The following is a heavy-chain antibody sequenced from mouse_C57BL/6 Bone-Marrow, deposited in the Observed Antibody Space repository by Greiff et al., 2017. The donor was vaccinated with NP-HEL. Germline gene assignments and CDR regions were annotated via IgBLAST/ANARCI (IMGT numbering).Heavy chain of an antibody. V-gene: IGHV5-16*01. CDR2: INYDGSST. Sequence: DVMLVESEGGLVQPGSSMKLSCTASGFTFSDYYMAWVRQVPEKGLEWVANINYDGSSTYYLDSLKSRFIISRDNAKNILYLQMSSLKSEDTATYYCARDRIYYYGSSYCYWYFDVWGTGTTVTVSS. CDR3: ARDRIYYYGSSYCYWYFDV. CDR1: GFTFSDYY. D-gene: IGHD1-1*01. J-gene: IGHJ1*03.